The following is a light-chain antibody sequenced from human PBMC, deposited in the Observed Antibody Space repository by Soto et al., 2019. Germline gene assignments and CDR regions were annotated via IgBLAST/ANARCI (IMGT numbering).Light chain of an antibody. CDR2: DAS. J-gene: IGKJ5*01. CDR1: QSVSWF. CDR3: QQRSDWPIS. V-gene: IGKV3-11*01. Sequence: EVVLTQSPATLSLSPGERATLSCRASQSVSWFLAWYQQKPGQAPRLLIFDASNRATGIPARFSASGSGTDFTLTISSLESEDSAVYYCQQRSDWPISFGQGTRLDI.